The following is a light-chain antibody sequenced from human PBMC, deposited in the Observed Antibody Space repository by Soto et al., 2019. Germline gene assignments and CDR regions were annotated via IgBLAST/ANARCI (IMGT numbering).Light chain of an antibody. CDR3: QQYYSFSPT. Sequence: DIQMTQSPSTLSASVGDRVTITCRASQSIGRWLAWYQQKPGEAPKILISDASNLEAGAPSRFSGSGSGTEFTLTISSLQPEDFATYYCQQYYSFSPTFGHGTKVEIK. CDR1: QSIGRW. CDR2: DAS. J-gene: IGKJ1*01. V-gene: IGKV1-5*01.